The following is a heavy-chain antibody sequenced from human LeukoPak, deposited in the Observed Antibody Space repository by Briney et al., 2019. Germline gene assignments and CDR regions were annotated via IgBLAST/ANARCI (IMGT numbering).Heavy chain of an antibody. D-gene: IGHD6-13*01. CDR2: INPNSGGT. V-gene: IGHV1-2*02. J-gene: IGHJ3*02. Sequence: VKVSCKASGYTFTGYYMHWVRQAPGQGLEWMGWINPNSGGTNYAQKFQGRVTMTRDTSTSTAYMELSRLRSDDTAVYYCARDRPAGIAANGAFDIWGQGTMVTVSS. CDR3: ARDRPAGIAANGAFDI. CDR1: GYTFTGYY.